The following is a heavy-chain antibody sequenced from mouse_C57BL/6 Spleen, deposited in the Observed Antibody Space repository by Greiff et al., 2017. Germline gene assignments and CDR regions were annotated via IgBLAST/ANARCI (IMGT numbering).Heavy chain of an antibody. V-gene: IGHV10-1*01. J-gene: IGHJ4*01. CDR1: GFSFNTYA. CDR2: IRSKSNNYAT. D-gene: IGHD1-1*01. Sequence: EVKLVESGGGLVQPKGSLKLSCAASGFSFNTYAMNWVRQAPGKGLEWVARIRSKSNNYATYYADSVKDRFTISRDDSESMLYLQMNNLKTEDTAMYYCVRAVLDYAMDYWGQGTSVTVSS. CDR3: VRAVLDYAMDY.